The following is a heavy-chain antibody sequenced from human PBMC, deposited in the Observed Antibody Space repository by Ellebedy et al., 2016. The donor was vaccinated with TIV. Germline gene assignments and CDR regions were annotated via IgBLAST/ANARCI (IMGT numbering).Heavy chain of an antibody. D-gene: IGHD1-1*01. CDR3: ARGRLGDWNDLS. CDR1: GGSISSSSYY. J-gene: IGHJ4*02. CDR2: IYYSGST. V-gene: IGHV4-39*07. Sequence: SETLSLXXTVSGGSISSSSYYWGWIRQPPGKGLEWIGSIYYSGSTYYNPSLKSRVTISVDTSKNQFSLKLSSVTAADTAVYYCARGRLGDWNDLSWGQGTLVTVSS.